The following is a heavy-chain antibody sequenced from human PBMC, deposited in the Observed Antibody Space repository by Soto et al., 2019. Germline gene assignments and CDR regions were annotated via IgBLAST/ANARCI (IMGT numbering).Heavy chain of an antibody. V-gene: IGHV4-30-4*01. CDR1: GGSISSGDYY. CDR3: ARFLSYYYDSSGYYLRAFDI. J-gene: IGHJ3*02. D-gene: IGHD3-22*01. CDR2: IYYSGST. Sequence: SETLSLTCTVSGGSISSGDYYWSWIRQPPGKGLEWIGYIYYSGSTYYNPSLKSLVTISVDTSKNQFSLKLSSVTAADTAVYYCARFLSYYYDSSGYYLRAFDIWGQGTMVTVSS.